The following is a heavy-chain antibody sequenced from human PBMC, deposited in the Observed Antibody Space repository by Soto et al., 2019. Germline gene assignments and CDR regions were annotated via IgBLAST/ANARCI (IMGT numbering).Heavy chain of an antibody. CDR3: TRGRSMIANDDFEY. CDR1: GFAVSSYS. J-gene: IGHJ4*02. Sequence: GGSLRLSCAASGFAVSSYSMHWVRQAPGKGLEWVAAMSFDGNSKYFADSVKGRFKTSRDTSKNTWSLEMESLGVEDSALYHCTRGRSMIANDDFEYWGQGTQVTVSS. CDR2: MSFDGNSK. D-gene: IGHD2-21*01. V-gene: IGHV3-30-3*01.